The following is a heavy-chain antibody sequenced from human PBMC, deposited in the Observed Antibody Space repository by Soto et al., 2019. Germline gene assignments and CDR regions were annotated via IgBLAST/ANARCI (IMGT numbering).Heavy chain of an antibody. CDR2: IDPTAGST. CDR1: GYTFTTYY. J-gene: IGHJ3*02. D-gene: IGHD3-22*01. Sequence: QVQLVQSGAEVKKPGASVKVSCKASGYTFTTYYMHWIRQAPGQGLEWMGIIDPTAGSTSHAQKFQGRVNLTRDTSTSTVYMDLRSLRSEDTAVYYCARAGYYDSSGYDGFDIWGQGTMVTVSS. V-gene: IGHV1-46*01. CDR3: ARAGYYDSSGYDGFDI.